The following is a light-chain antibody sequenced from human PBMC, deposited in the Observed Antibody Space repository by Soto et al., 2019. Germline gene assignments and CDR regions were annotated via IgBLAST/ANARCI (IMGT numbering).Light chain of an antibody. V-gene: IGKV4-1*01. CDR1: QTIFYSSNRKDY. J-gene: IGKJ2*02. CDR3: QLPGT. CDR2: WAS. Sequence: DIVMTQSPDSLAVSLGERATINCRSSQTIFYSSNRKDYLAWYQQKPGQPPRVLIYWASTRESGVPDRFSGSGSGSDFTLTISSLQPEDFATYYCQLPGTFGQGTKLEIK.